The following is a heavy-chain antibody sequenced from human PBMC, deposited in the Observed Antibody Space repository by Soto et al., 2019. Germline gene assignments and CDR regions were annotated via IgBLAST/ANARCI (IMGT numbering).Heavy chain of an antibody. CDR1: GGSIGGSNYF. CDR3: TRRRLGVRGVTTMDV. V-gene: IGHV4-39*01. D-gene: IGHD3-10*01. J-gene: IGHJ6*02. CDR2: IYSSGTT. Sequence: QLRLQESGPGLVKPSETLSLTCTVSGGSIGGSNYFWGWIRQSPGTGLECLGTIYSSGTTYYSPSPKSRITVSLDRSKIQFSLNLGSVPAPDTAVYYCTRRRLGVRGVTTMDVWGPGTTVTVSS.